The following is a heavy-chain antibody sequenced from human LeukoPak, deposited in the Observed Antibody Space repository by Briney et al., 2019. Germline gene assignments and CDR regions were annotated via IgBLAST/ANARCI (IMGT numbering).Heavy chain of an antibody. CDR1: GFTFSSYA. D-gene: IGHD5-12*01. Sequence: GGSLRLSCAASGFTFSSYAMSWVRQAPGKGLEGGSAISGSGGSTYYADSVKGRFTISRDNSKNTMYLQMNSLRAEDTAVYYCAKEGSGYDLNWFDPWGQGTLVTVSS. CDR2: ISGSGGST. V-gene: IGHV3-23*01. J-gene: IGHJ5*02. CDR3: AKEGSGYDLNWFDP.